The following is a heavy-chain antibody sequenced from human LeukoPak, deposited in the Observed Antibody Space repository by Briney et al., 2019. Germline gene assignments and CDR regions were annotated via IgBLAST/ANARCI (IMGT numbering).Heavy chain of an antibody. Sequence: GASVKVSCKVSGYTLTELSMHWVRQAPGKGLEWMGGFDPEDGETIYAQKFQGRVTMTEDTSTDTAYMELSSLRSEDTAVYYCARHDFWSGYYTTGRWFDPWGQGTLVTVSS. CDR2: FDPEDGET. V-gene: IGHV1-24*01. D-gene: IGHD3-3*01. CDR1: GYTLTELS. J-gene: IGHJ5*02. CDR3: ARHDFWSGYYTTGRWFDP.